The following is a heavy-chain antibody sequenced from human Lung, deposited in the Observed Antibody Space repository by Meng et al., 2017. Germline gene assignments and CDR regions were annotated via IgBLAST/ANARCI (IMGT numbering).Heavy chain of an antibody. V-gene: IGHV1-46*03. CDR3: TISDYGNFDY. CDR2: IDPSGGST. D-gene: IGHD4-17*01. Sequence: QVQLVQSGAEVKKPGASGKVSCKASGYTFTSYYMHWVRQAPGQGLEWMGIIDPSGGSTDYAQKFQGRVTVTGDTSTSTVYTDLSSLRSEDTAVYYCTISDYGNFDYWGQGTLVTVSS. J-gene: IGHJ4*02. CDR1: GYTFTSYY.